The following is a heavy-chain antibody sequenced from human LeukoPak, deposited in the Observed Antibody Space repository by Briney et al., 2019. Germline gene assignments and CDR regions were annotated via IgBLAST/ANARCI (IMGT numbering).Heavy chain of an antibody. CDR2: ISSSSSYT. D-gene: IGHD2-2*01. CDR1: GFTFSDYY. J-gene: IGHJ5*02. Sequence: PGGSLRLSCAASGFTFSDYYMSWIRQAPGKELEWVSYISSSSSYTNYADSVKGRFTISRDNAKNSLYLQMKSLRAEDTAVYYCARALGRRSSAQLLLGWFDPWGQGTLVTVSS. V-gene: IGHV3-11*05. CDR3: ARALGRRSSAQLLLGWFDP.